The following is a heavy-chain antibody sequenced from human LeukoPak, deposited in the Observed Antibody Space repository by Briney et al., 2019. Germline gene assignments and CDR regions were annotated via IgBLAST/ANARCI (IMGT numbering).Heavy chain of an antibody. CDR3: AREGVDTAMVNSAVFDY. V-gene: IGHV1-69*13. J-gene: IGHJ4*02. D-gene: IGHD5-18*01. CDR2: IIPIFGTA. CDR1: GYTFTSYG. Sequence: SVTVSCTASGYTFTSYGISWVRQAPGQGLEWMGGIIPIFGTANYAQKFQGRVTITADESTSTAYMELSSLRSEDTAVYYCAREGVDTAMVNSAVFDYWGQGTLVTVSS.